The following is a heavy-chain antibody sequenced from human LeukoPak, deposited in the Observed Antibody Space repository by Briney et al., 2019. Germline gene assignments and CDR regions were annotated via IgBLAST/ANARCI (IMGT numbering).Heavy chain of an antibody. CDR1: GYTFTSYG. CDR3: ARDTYYYGSGSYYSRNLLGY. CDR2: ISAYNGNT. Sequence: AASVKVSCKASGYTFTSYGISWVRQAPGQGLEWMGWISAYNGNTNYAQKLQGRVTITTDESTSTAYMELSSLRSEDTAVYYCARDTYYYGSGSYYSRNLLGYWGQGTLVTVSS. D-gene: IGHD3-10*01. J-gene: IGHJ4*02. V-gene: IGHV1-18*01.